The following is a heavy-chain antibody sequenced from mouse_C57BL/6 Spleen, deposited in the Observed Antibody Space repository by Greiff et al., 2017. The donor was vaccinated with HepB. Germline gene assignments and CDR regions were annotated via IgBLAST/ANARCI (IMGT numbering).Heavy chain of an antibody. J-gene: IGHJ4*01. V-gene: IGHV1-54*01. CDR2: INPGSGGT. D-gene: IGHD2-2*01. CDR1: GYAFTNYL. CDR3: GGIYYGYDDYAMDY. Sequence: VQLQQSGAELVRPGTSVKVSCKASGYAFTNYLIEWVKQRPGQGLEWIGVINPGSGGTNYNEKFKGKATLTADKSSSTAYMQLSSLTSEDSAVYFCGGIYYGYDDYAMDYWGQGTSVTVSS.